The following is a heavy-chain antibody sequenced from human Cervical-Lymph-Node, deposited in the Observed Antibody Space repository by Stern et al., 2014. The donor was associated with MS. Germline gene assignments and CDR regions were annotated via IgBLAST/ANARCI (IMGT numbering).Heavy chain of an antibody. CDR3: ASQGDTDDFDY. CDR2: ITPFNGNT. V-gene: IGHV1-45*02. CDR1: GYTFTYRY. Sequence: VQLVQSGAEVKKTGSSVKVSCKASGYTFTYRYLHWVRQAPGQALEWMGWITPFNGNTNYAQKFQDRVTITRDRSMSTAYMELSSLRSEDTAMYYCASQGDTDDFDYWGQGTLVTVSS. D-gene: IGHD5-18*01. J-gene: IGHJ4*02.